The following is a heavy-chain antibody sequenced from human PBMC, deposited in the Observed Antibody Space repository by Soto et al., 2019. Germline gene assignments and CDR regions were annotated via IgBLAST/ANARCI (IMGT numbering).Heavy chain of an antibody. V-gene: IGHV3-53*01. CDR3: ARDRRDYYYYGMDV. CDR2: IYSGGST. J-gene: IGHJ6*02. Sequence: GGSLRLSCAASGFTVSSNYMSWVRQAPGKGLEWVSVIYSGGSTYYADSVKGRFTISRDNSKNTLYLQMNSLRAEDTAVYYCARDRRDYYYYGMDVWGQGTTVTVSS. CDR1: GFTVSSNY.